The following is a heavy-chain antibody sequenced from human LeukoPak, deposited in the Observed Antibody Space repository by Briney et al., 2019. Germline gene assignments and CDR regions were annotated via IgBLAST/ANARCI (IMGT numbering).Heavy chain of an antibody. D-gene: IGHD5-18*01. CDR3: ATAGTAMGDYYYYYMDV. CDR1: GYTFTSYY. V-gene: IGHV1-46*01. Sequence: ASVKVSCKASGYTFTSYYMHWVRQAPGQGLEWMGIINPSGGSTSYAQKFQGRVTMTRDMSTSTVYMELRSLRSEDTAVYYCATAGTAMGDYYYYYMDVWGKGTTVTVSS. J-gene: IGHJ6*03. CDR2: INPSGGST.